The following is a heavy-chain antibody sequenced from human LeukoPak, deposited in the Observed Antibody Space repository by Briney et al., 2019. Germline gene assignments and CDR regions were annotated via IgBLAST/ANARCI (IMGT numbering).Heavy chain of an antibody. V-gene: IGHV3-23*01. D-gene: IGHD2-2*01. J-gene: IGHJ4*02. CDR3: AKSILPFTTSCSFDY. Sequence: GGSLRLSCAASGFTFSSYAMSWVRQAPGKGLEWVSAISGSGAGTYYADSVKGRFTISRDNSKNTLYLQMNSLRAEDTAVYYCAKSILPFTTSCSFDYWGQGTLVTVSS. CDR2: ISGSGAGT. CDR1: GFTFSSYA.